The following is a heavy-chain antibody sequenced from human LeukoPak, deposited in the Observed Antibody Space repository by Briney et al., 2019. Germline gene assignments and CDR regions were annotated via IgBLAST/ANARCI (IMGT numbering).Heavy chain of an antibody. CDR3: AKVGAAGYYYYMDV. Sequence: GGSLRLSCAASGFTFANYVTPWVRQAPGKGLEWVAVTSPDEGLKFYADSVKGRFTISRDNSKNSLYLQMNSLRTEDTALYYCAKVGAAGYYYYMDVWGKGTTVTVSS. CDR1: GFTFANYV. V-gene: IGHV3-30*04. J-gene: IGHJ6*03. CDR2: TSPDEGLK. D-gene: IGHD2-15*01.